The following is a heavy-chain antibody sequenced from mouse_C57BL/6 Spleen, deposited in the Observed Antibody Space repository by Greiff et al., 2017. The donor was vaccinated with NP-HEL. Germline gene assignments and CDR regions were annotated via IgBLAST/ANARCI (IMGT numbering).Heavy chain of an antibody. Sequence: QVQLKESGAELARPGASVKMSCKASGYTFTSYTMHWVKQRPGQGLEWIGYINPSSGYTKYNQKFKDKATLTADKSSSTAYMQLSSLTSEDSSVYYCARDYDYDDYYAMDYWGQGTSVTVSS. CDR1: GYTFTSYT. D-gene: IGHD2-4*01. CDR3: ARDYDYDDYYAMDY. CDR2: INPSSGYT. V-gene: IGHV1-4*01. J-gene: IGHJ4*01.